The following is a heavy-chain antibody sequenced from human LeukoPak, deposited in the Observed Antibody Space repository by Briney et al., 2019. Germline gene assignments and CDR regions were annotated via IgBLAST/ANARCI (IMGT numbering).Heavy chain of an antibody. Sequence: QPGGSLRLSCAASGFTFSSYWMHWVRQAPGKGLEWVSVIYSGGSTYYADSVKGRFTISRDNSKNTLYLQMNSLRAEDTAVYYCARGDSSGYYPNWFDPWGQGTLVTVSS. D-gene: IGHD3-22*01. CDR1: GFTFSSYW. CDR2: IYSGGST. J-gene: IGHJ5*02. V-gene: IGHV3-66*01. CDR3: ARGDSSGYYPNWFDP.